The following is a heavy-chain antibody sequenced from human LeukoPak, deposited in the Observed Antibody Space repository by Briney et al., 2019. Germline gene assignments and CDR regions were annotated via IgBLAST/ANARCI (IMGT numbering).Heavy chain of an antibody. CDR3: ARDLRGYSYGLFDY. CDR2: ISYDGSNK. Sequence: GGSLRLSCTASGFTFSNAWMSWVRQAPGKGLEWVAVISYDGSNKYYADSVKGRFTISRDNSKNTLYLQMNSLRAEDTAVYYCARDLRGYSYGLFDYWGQGTLVTVSS. V-gene: IGHV3-30-3*01. CDR1: GFTFSNAW. D-gene: IGHD5-18*01. J-gene: IGHJ4*02.